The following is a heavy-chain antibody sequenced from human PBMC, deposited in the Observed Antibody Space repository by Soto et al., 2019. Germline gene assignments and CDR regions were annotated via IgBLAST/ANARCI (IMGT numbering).Heavy chain of an antibody. V-gene: IGHV4-31*03. CDR2: IYYSGST. J-gene: IGHJ4*02. Sequence: QVQLQESGPGLVKPSQTLSLTCTVSGGSISSGGYYWSWIRQHPGKGLEWIGYIYYSGSTYYNPCLKRRVTISVDTSKNQFARKLSSVTAADTAVYYCARGSSGCPVCFDYWGQGTLVTVSS. D-gene: IGHD6-19*01. CDR3: ARGSSGCPVCFDY. CDR1: GGSISSGGYY.